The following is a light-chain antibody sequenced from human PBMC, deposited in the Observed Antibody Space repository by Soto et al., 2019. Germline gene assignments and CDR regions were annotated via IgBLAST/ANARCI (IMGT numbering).Light chain of an antibody. V-gene: IGKV4-1*01. CDR3: QQYYSTPFP. J-gene: IGKJ3*01. Sequence: DIVMTQSPDSLAVSLGERATINCKSSRSIFYSSNNKNYLAWYQQKPGQPPKLLIYWASTRESGVPDRFTGSGSGADFTLTINSLQAEDVAVYYCQQYYSTPFPFGPGTKVDI. CDR2: WAS. CDR1: RSIFYSSNNKNY.